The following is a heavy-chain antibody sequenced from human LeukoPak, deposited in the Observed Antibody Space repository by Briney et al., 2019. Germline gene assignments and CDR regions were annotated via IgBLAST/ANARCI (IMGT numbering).Heavy chain of an antibody. CDR3: ARESYFHY. Sequence: SETLSLTCTVSGGSISSYYWSWIRQPPGKGLEWIGYIYYSGSTNYNPSLKSRVTISVDTSKNQFSLKLSSVTAADTAVYYCARESYFHYWGQGTLVTVSS. V-gene: IGHV4-59*01. D-gene: IGHD3-10*01. J-gene: IGHJ4*02. CDR2: IYYSGST. CDR1: GGSISSYY.